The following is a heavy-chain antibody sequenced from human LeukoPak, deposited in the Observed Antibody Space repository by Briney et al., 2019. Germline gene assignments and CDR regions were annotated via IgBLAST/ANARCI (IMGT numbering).Heavy chain of an antibody. Sequence: ASVKVSCKASGYTFTNYMHWVRPAPGQGLEWMGIINPSAGSISYAQKFQGRVTMTRDMSTSTVYMELSSLRSEDTAVYYCARDSHMYDSSSGAFRRYFYYYMDVWGKGTTVTVSS. J-gene: IGHJ6*03. V-gene: IGHV1-46*01. CDR3: ARDSHMYDSSSGAFRRYFYYYMDV. D-gene: IGHD6-6*01. CDR2: INPSAGSI. CDR1: GYTFTNY.